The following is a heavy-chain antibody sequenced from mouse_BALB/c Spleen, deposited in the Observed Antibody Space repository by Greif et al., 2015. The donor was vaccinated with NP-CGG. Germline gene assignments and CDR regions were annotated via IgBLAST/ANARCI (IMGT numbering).Heavy chain of an antibody. CDR2: ISSGGSYT. Sequence: EVKLMESGGGLVKPGGSLKLSCAASGFTFSSYTMSWVRQTPEKRLEWVATISSGGSYTYYPDSVKGRFTISRDNAKNTLYPQMSSLKSEDTAMYYCTRDRDGYYWYFDVWGAGTTVTVSS. CDR1: GFTFSSYT. CDR3: TRDRDGYYWYFDV. D-gene: IGHD2-3*01. J-gene: IGHJ1*01. V-gene: IGHV5-6-4*01.